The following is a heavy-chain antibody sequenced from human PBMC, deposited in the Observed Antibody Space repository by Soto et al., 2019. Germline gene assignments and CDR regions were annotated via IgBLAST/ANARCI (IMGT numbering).Heavy chain of an antibody. Sequence: EVQLVESGGGLVQPGGSLRLSCAAAGFAFVSHWMHWVRQAPGKGLVWVSRINGDGRSTFYADSVKGRFTISRDNARNRVYMQMNSQRAEDTAVYYSTRGIQWSYSMNVGGQGTTITISS. CDR2: INGDGRST. V-gene: IGHV3-74*01. D-gene: IGHD5-12*01. CDR3: TRGIQWSYSMNV. CDR1: GFAFVSHW. J-gene: IGHJ6*02.